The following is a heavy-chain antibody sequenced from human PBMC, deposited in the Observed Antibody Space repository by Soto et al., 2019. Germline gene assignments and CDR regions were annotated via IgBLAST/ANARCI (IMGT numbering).Heavy chain of an antibody. CDR1: GYSFSTYW. D-gene: IGHD4-17*01. J-gene: IGHJ3*02. Sequence: PGESLKISCKGSGYSFSTYWIAWVRQMPGKGLEWMGRIDPSDSYINYSPSFQGLVTISADKSLSTAYLHWSSLKASDPAMYYCARLRGDASDIWGQGTMVTVS. V-gene: IGHV5-10-1*01. CDR3: ARLRGDASDI. CDR2: IDPSDSYI.